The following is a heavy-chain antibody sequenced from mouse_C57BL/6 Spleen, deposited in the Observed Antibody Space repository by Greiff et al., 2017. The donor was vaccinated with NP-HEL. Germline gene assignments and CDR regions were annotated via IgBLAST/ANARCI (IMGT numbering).Heavy chain of an antibody. J-gene: IGHJ4*01. CDR1: GFTFSDYG. D-gene: IGHD1-1*01. CDR3: ARPGHYYGSSSMDY. V-gene: IGHV5-17*01. CDR2: ISSGRSTI. Sequence: EVMLVESGGGLVKPGGSLKLSCAASGFTFSDYGMHWVRQAPEKGLEWVAYISSGRSTIYYADTVKGRFPISRDNAKNTLFLQMTSLRSEDTAMYYCARPGHYYGSSSMDYWGQGTSVTVSS.